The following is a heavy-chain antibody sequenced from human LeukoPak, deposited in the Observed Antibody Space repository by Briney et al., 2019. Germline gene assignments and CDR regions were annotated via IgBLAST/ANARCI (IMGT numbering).Heavy chain of an antibody. CDR3: ARAERGGFDY. V-gene: IGHV3-30*14. Sequence: GGSLRLSCAASGFTFSSYAMHWVRQAPGKGLEWVAVISYDGSNKYYADSVKGRFTISRDNSKDTLYLQMNSLRAEDTAVYYCARAERGGFDYWGQGTLVTVSS. J-gene: IGHJ4*02. CDR2: ISYDGSNK. CDR1: GFTFSSYA.